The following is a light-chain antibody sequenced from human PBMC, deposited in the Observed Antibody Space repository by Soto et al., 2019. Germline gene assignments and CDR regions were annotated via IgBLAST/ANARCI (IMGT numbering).Light chain of an antibody. J-gene: IGKJ4*01. CDR1: QDINNY. Sequence: DIQMTQSPSSLSASVGDRVTITCQASQDINNYLNWYQQNSGKAPKLLIYDASDLATGVPSRFSGSGSGTDLTFTISSVQPEDIATYYCQQYDNLPLTFGGGTKVEIK. CDR3: QQYDNLPLT. CDR2: DAS. V-gene: IGKV1-33*01.